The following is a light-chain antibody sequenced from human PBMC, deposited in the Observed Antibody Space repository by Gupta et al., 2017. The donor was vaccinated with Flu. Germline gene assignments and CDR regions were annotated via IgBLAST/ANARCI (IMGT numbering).Light chain of an antibody. Sequence: SYELTQPPSMSVSPGQTASITCSGDKLGDKYASWYQQKPGQSPVLVIYPDTKRPSGIPDRFSGSNSGNTATLTISGTQAMGEADYYCQAWDSNTAVFGGGTKLTVL. CDR1: KLGDKY. J-gene: IGLJ3*02. CDR2: PDT. V-gene: IGLV3-1*01. CDR3: QAWDSNTAV.